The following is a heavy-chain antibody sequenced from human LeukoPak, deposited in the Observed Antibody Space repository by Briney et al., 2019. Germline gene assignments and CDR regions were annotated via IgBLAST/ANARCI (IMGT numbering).Heavy chain of an antibody. J-gene: IGHJ4*02. CDR3: ARGRVLLAAIGKIYYFTY. D-gene: IGHD2-2*02. CDR1: GGSISNDH. Sequence: PSETLSLTCTVSGGSISNDHWSWIRQPPGKGLEWIGYIFDTGSTNYNPSLKSRITISLDTSKNQFSLKLSSVTAADTAVYYCARGRVLLAAIGKIYYFTYWGQGTRVTVSS. CDR2: IFDTGST. V-gene: IGHV4-59*01.